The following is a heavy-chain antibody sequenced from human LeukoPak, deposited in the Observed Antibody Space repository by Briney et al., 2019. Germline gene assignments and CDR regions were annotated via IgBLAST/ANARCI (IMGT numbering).Heavy chain of an antibody. CDR3: ARERQYDFWSGYVTDY. Sequence: PSETLSLTCTVSGGSISSSSYYWGWIRQPPGKGLEWIGSIYYSGSTYYNPSLKSRVTISVDRSKNQFSLKLSSVTAADTAVYYCARERQYDFWSGYVTDYWGQGTLVTVSS. V-gene: IGHV4-39*07. J-gene: IGHJ4*02. CDR1: GGSISSSSYY. CDR2: IYYSGST. D-gene: IGHD3-3*01.